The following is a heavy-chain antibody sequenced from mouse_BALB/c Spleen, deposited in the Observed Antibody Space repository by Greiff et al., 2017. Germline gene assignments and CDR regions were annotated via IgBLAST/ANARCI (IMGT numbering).Heavy chain of an antibody. CDR2: IYPYNGGT. V-gene: IGHV1S29*02. CDR1: GYTFTDYN. J-gene: IGHJ2*01. CDR3: ARNYGNYNYFDY. D-gene: IGHD2-1*01. Sequence: EVQLQQSGPELVKPGASVKISCKASGYTFTDYNMHWVKQSHGKSLEWIGYIYPYNGGTGYNQKFKSKATLTVDNSSSTAYMELRSLTSEDSAVYYCARNYGNYNYFDYWGQGTTLTVSS.